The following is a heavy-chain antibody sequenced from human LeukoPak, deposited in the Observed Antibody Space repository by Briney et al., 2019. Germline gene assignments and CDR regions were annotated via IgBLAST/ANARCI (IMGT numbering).Heavy chain of an antibody. D-gene: IGHD6-13*01. CDR1: GYSFTSYW. CDR2: IYPGDSDT. J-gene: IGHJ5*02. V-gene: IGHV5-51*01. Sequence: GESLKISCKGSGYSFTSYWIGWVRQMPGKGLEGMGIIYPGDSDTRYSPSFQGQVTISADKSISTAYLQWSSLKASDTAMYYCARRVAAAGAYNWFDPWGQGTLVTVSS. CDR3: ARRVAAAGAYNWFDP.